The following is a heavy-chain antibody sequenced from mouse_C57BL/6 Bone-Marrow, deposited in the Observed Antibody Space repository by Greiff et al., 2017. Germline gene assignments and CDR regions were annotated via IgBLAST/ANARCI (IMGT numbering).Heavy chain of an antibody. CDR3: ARGPGSMDY. J-gene: IGHJ4*01. CDR2: INPNNGGT. Sequence: EVQLQQSGAELVKPGASVKMSCKASGYTFTDYNMHWVKQSHGKSLEWIGYINPNNGGTSYNQKFKGKATLTVNKSSSTAYMELRSLTSEGSAVYYCARGPGSMDYWGQGTSVTVSS. CDR1: GYTFTDYN. V-gene: IGHV1-22*01.